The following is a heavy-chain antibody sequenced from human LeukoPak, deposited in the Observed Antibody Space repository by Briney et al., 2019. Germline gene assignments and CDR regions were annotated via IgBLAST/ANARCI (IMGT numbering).Heavy chain of an antibody. CDR2: IWYDGSNK. J-gene: IGHJ6*02. CDR3: ARDAHGSRGSGRNYYYYGMDV. CDR1: GFTFSSYG. D-gene: IGHD1-26*01. V-gene: IGHV3-33*01. Sequence: PGRSLRLSCAASGFTFSSYGMHWVRQAPGKGLEWVAVIWYDGSNKYYADSVKGRFTISRDNSKNTLYLQMNSLRAEDTAVYYCARDAHGSRGSGRNYYYYGMDVWGQGTTVTVSS.